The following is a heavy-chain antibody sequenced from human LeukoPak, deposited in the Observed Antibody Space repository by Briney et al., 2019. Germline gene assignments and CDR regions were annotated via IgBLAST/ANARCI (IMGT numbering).Heavy chain of an antibody. J-gene: IGHJ5*02. CDR3: ARRFDS. CDR2: ISNSGSTI. CDR1: GFTFSYYD. Sequence: PGGSLRLSCAASGFTFSYYDMNWVRQAPGKGPEWASYISNSGSTIEYADSVKGRFTISRDNARNSLYLQMNNLRVEDTAVYYCARRFDSWGQGALVTVSS. V-gene: IGHV3-48*01.